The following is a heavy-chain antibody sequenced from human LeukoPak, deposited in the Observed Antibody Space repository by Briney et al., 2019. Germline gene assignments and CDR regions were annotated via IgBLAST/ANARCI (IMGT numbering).Heavy chain of an antibody. Sequence: SETLSLTCTVSGGSISSGDYYWSWIRQPPGKGLEWIGEINHSGSTNYNPSLKSRVTISVDTSKNQFSLKLSSVTAADTAVYYCAGVGATGGHAFDIWGQGTMVTVSS. V-gene: IGHV4-39*07. CDR2: INHSGST. CDR3: AGVGATGGHAFDI. CDR1: GGSISSGDYY. J-gene: IGHJ3*02. D-gene: IGHD1-26*01.